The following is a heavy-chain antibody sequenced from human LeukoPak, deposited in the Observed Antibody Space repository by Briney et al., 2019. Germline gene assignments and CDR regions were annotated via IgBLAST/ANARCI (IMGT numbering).Heavy chain of an antibody. Sequence: GGSLRLSCAASGFNLSAYSMNWVRQAPGKGLEWVSYIKRGSDAIYDADSVKGRFTISRDNAKNLLFLQMNSLGVEDTALYYCARGDSDHYITLDYWGQGNLVTVSS. CDR2: IKRGSDAI. CDR3: ARGDSDHYITLDY. V-gene: IGHV3-48*01. D-gene: IGHD4-17*01. J-gene: IGHJ4*02. CDR1: GFNLSAYS.